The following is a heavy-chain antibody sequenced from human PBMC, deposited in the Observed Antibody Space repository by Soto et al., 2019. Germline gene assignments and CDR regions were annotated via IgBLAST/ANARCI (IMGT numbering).Heavy chain of an antibody. CDR2: ISWNSGSM. J-gene: IGHJ5*02. CDR3: AKDPFGDYILGWFDP. D-gene: IGHD4-17*01. CDR1: GFTFDDYA. V-gene: IGHV3-9*01. Sequence: GGSLRLSCAASGFTFDDYAMHWVRQAPGKGLEWVSGISWNSGSMGYADSVKGRFTISRDNAKNSLYLQMNSLRAEDTALYYCAKDPFGDYILGWFDPWGQGTLVTVSS.